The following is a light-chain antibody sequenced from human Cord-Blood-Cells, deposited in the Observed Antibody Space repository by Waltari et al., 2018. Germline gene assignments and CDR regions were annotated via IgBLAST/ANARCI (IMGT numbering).Light chain of an antibody. CDR1: SSNIGRNY. V-gene: IGLV1-47*01. Sequence: QSVLTQPPSASGTPGQRVTISCSGSSSNIGRNYVYWYQQLPGKAPKLLIYRNNQRPSGVPDRFSGSKSGTSASLAISGLRSEDEADYYCAAWDDSLSGPVFGGGTKLTVL. CDR3: AAWDDSLSGPV. J-gene: IGLJ3*02. CDR2: RNN.